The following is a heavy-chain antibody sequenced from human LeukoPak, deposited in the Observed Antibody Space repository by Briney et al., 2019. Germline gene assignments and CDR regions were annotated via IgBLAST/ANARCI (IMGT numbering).Heavy chain of an antibody. Sequence: ASVKVSCKVSGYTLTELSMHWVQQAAGKGLEWMGGFDPEDGETIYAQKFQGRVTMTEDTSTDTAYMELSSLRSEDTAVYYCATNDPYDSSGYYLGYWGQGTLVTVS. V-gene: IGHV1-24*01. J-gene: IGHJ4*02. CDR3: ATNDPYDSSGYYLGY. D-gene: IGHD3-22*01. CDR2: FDPEDGET. CDR1: GYTLTELS.